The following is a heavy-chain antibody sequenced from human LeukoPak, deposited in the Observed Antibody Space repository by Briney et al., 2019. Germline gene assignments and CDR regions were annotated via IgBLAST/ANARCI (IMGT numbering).Heavy chain of an antibody. V-gene: IGHV3-7*03. D-gene: IGHD1-26*01. CDR3: ARDNAGSYRAFDI. Sequence: GGSLRLSCAASGFTFSSYWMSWVRQAPGKGLEWVANIKQDGSEKYYVDSVKGRFTISRDNAKNSLYLQMTSLRAEDTAVYYCARDNAGSYRAFDIWGQGTMVTVSS. CDR1: GFTFSSYW. CDR2: IKQDGSEK. J-gene: IGHJ3*02.